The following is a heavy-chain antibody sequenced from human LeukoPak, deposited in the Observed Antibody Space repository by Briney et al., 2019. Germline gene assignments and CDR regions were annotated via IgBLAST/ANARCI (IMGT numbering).Heavy chain of an antibody. Sequence: GGSLRLSCAASGFTFSSYGMHWVRQAPGKGLEWVAVISYDGGNKYYADSVKGRFTISRDNSKNTLYLQMNSLRAEDTAVYYCAREFQYSSSWYRGYYWGQGTLVTVSS. J-gene: IGHJ4*02. D-gene: IGHD6-13*01. CDR2: ISYDGGNK. V-gene: IGHV3-30*03. CDR1: GFTFSSYG. CDR3: AREFQYSSSWYRGYY.